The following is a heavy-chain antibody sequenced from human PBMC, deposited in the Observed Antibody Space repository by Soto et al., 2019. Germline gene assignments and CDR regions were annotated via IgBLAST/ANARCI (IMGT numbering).Heavy chain of an antibody. J-gene: IGHJ4*02. D-gene: IGHD6-19*01. Sequence: PGESLKISGKGSGYSFTSYWIGWVRQMPGKGLEWMGIIYPGDSDTRYSPSFQGKVTISADKSISTAYLQWSSLKASDTAMYYCARQSIGYSSGWAFDYWGQGTLVTVSS. CDR1: GYSFTSYW. V-gene: IGHV5-51*01. CDR2: IYPGDSDT. CDR3: ARQSIGYSSGWAFDY.